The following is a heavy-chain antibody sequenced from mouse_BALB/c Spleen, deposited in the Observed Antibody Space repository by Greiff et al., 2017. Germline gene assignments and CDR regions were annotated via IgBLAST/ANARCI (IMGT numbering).Heavy chain of an antibody. CDR3: ARDNYYGSSPFAY. CDR1: GFSLTSYG. CDR2: IWAGGST. Sequence: VKLVESGPGLVAPSQSLSITCTVSGFSLTSYGVHWVRQPPGKGLEWLGVIWAGGSTNYNSALMSRLSISKDNSKSQVFLKMNSLQTDDTAMYYCARDNYYGSSPFAYWGQGTLVTVSA. V-gene: IGHV2-9*02. D-gene: IGHD1-1*01. J-gene: IGHJ3*01.